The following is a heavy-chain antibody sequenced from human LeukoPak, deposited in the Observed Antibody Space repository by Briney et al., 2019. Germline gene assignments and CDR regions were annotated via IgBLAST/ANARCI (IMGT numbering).Heavy chain of an antibody. Sequence: PGGSLRLSCAASGFTFSGSSIHWVRQAPGKGLEWVSPISGSGGSTYYADSVKGRFTISRDNSTNTLYTPMNSLRGEDTAVYYCAKDRVKGWAHAFDIWGQGTMVTASS. D-gene: IGHD1-26*01. CDR3: AKDRVKGWAHAFDI. J-gene: IGHJ3*02. V-gene: IGHV3-23*01. CDR1: GFTFSGSS. CDR2: ISGSGGST.